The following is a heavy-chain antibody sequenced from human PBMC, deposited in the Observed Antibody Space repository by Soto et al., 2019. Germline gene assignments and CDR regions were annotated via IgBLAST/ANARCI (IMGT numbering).Heavy chain of an antibody. Sequence: GGSLRLSCAASGFTFSSYSMNWVRQAPGKGLEWVSSISSSSSYIYYADSVKGRFTISRDNAKNSLYLQMNSLRAEDTAVYYCARESYYYDSSGYSHFDYWGQGTLVTVSS. CDR2: ISSSSSYI. CDR3: ARESYYYDSSGYSHFDY. CDR1: GFTFSSYS. D-gene: IGHD3-22*01. J-gene: IGHJ4*02. V-gene: IGHV3-21*01.